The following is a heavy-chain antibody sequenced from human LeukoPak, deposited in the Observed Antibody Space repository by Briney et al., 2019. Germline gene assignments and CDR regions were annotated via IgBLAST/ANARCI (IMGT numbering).Heavy chain of an antibody. D-gene: IGHD6-6*01. CDR3: ARGFPRIAARPRSPLSRFDY. Sequence: EASVKVSCKASGYTFTGYYMHWVRQAPGQGLEWMGWMNPNSGNTGYAQKFQGRVTMTRNTSISTAYMELSSLRSEDTAVYYCARGFPRIAARPRSPLSRFDYWGQGTLVTVSS. V-gene: IGHV1-8*02. J-gene: IGHJ4*02. CDR2: MNPNSGNT. CDR1: GYTFTGYY.